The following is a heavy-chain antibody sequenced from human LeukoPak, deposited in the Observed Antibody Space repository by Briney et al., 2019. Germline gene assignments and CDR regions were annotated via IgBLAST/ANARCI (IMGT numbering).Heavy chain of an antibody. CDR3: AKRLATAAGTGKGVFDI. V-gene: IGHV3-74*01. CDR2: ISSDETIT. Sequence: GGSLRLSCAASGFTFSDYWMNWVRQVPGKGLVWVSRISSDETITTYADSVKGRFTISRDNVKNTLYLQMNSLRAEDTAIYYCAKRLATAAGTGKGVFDIWGQGTMVTVSS. J-gene: IGHJ3*02. D-gene: IGHD6-13*01. CDR1: GFTFSDYW.